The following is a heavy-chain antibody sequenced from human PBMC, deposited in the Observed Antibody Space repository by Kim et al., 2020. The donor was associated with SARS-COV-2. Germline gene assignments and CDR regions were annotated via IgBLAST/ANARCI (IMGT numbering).Heavy chain of an antibody. CDR1: GGSFSGYY. J-gene: IGHJ4*02. D-gene: IGHD3-16*01. Sequence: SETLSLTCAVYGGSFSGYYWSWIRQPPGKGLEWIGEINHSGSTNYNPSLKSRVTISVDTSKNQFSLKLSSVTAADTAVYYCARGLGGYWGQGTLVTVSS. CDR2: INHSGST. CDR3: ARGLGGY. V-gene: IGHV4-34*01.